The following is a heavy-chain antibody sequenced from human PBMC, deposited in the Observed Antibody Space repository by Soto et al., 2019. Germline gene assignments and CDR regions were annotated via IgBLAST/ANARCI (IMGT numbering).Heavy chain of an antibody. V-gene: IGHV1-69*04. Sequence: GASVKVSCKASGGTFSSYTISWVRQAPGQGLEWMGRIIPILGIANYAQKFQGRVTITADKSTSTAYMELSSLRSEDTAVYYCAREMSFYHDYGDYAIDYWGQGTLVTVSS. CDR1: GGTFSSYT. CDR2: IIPILGIA. J-gene: IGHJ4*02. CDR3: AREMSFYHDYGDYAIDY. D-gene: IGHD4-17*01.